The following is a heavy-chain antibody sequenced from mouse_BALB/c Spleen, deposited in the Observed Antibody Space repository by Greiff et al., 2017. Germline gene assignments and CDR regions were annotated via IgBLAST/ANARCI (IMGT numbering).Heavy chain of an antibody. J-gene: IGHJ4*01. D-gene: IGHD2-2*01. Sequence: EVQLQQSGAELVKPGASVKLSCTASGFNIKDTYMHWVKQRPEQGLEWIGRIDPANGNTKYDPKFQGKATITADTSSNTAYLQLSSLTSEDTAVYYCARGARGYDGYYAMDYWGQGTSVTVSS. CDR3: ARGARGYDGYYAMDY. V-gene: IGHV14-3*02. CDR1: GFNIKDTY. CDR2: IDPANGNT.